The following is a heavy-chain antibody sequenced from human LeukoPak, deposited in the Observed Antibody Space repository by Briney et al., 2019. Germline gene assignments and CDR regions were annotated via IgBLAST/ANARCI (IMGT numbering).Heavy chain of an antibody. CDR3: ARDPIYCGGDCYRPPFDY. CDR2: INPSGGST. D-gene: IGHD2-21*02. CDR1: GYTFTSYY. Sequence: ASVKVSCKASGYTFTSYYMHWVRQAPGQGLEWMGIINPSGGSTSYAQKFQGRVTTTRDTSTSTVYMELSSLRSEDTAVYYCARDPIYCGGDCYRPPFDYWGQGTLVTVSS. V-gene: IGHV1-46*01. J-gene: IGHJ4*02.